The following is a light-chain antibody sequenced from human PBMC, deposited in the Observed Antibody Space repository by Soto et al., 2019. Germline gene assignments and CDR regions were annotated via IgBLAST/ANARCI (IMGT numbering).Light chain of an antibody. CDR3: QQYGSAPWT. CDR1: QSVSSSY. Sequence: EIVLTQSPGTLSLSPGERATLSCSASQSVSSSYLAWYQQKPGQAPRLLIYGASSRATGIPDRFSGSGSGTDLTLTISRLEPEDFAVYYCQQYGSAPWTFGQGTKVEIK. J-gene: IGKJ1*01. V-gene: IGKV3-20*01. CDR2: GAS.